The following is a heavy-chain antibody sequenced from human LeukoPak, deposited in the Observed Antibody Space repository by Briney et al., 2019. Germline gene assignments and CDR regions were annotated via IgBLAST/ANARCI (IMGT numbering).Heavy chain of an antibody. CDR2: IYSGGST. Sequence: GGSLRLSCAASGFTVSSNYMSWVRQAPGKGLEWVSVIYSGGSTYYADSVKGRFTISRDNAKNSLYLQMNSLRAEDTVIYYCGRGHWGLDYWGQGTLVTVSS. D-gene: IGHD7-27*01. CDR3: GRGHWGLDY. V-gene: IGHV3-53*01. CDR1: GFTVSSNY. J-gene: IGHJ4*02.